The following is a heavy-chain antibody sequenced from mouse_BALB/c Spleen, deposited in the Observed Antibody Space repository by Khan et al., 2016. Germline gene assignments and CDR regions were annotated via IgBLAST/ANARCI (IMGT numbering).Heavy chain of an antibody. CDR3: ARGYDIYYDYVDY. CDR1: GFNIKDNY. J-gene: IGHJ2*01. D-gene: IGHD2-4*01. CDR2: IDPANGNT. Sequence: VQLQQSGAELVKPGASVKLSCTASGFNIKDNYMHWVKQRPEQGLEWIGRIDPANGNTKYDPKFQGKATITADTSSNTAYLQLSSLTSEDTAVYYCARGYDIYYDYVDYWGQGTTLTVSS. V-gene: IGHV14-3*02.